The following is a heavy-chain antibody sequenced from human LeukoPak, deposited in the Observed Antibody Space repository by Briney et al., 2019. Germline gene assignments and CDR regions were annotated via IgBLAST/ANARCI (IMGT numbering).Heavy chain of an antibody. J-gene: IGHJ6*03. V-gene: IGHV3-23*01. D-gene: IGHD6-13*01. CDR3: AKEGYSSSWPYYYYYYMDV. CDR1: GFTFSTYA. Sequence: GGSLRLSCAASGFTFSTYAMTWVRQAPGKGLEWVSSITGSGDGTSAADSVTGRFSISRDNSKNTLYLQMNSLRAEDTAVYYCAKEGYSSSWPYYYYYYMDVWGKGTTVTVSS. CDR2: ITGSGDGT.